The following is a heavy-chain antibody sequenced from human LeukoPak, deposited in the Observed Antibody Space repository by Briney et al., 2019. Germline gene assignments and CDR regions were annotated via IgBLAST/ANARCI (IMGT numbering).Heavy chain of an antibody. CDR3: ARPTYSGSYYWFDY. CDR1: GFTFSSYG. D-gene: IGHD1-26*01. CDR2: IWYDGSNK. Sequence: GGSLRLSCAASGFTFSSYGMHWVRQAPGKGLEWVAVIWYDGSNKYYADSVKGRFTISRDNSKNTLYLQMNSLRAEDTAVYYCARPTYSGSYYWFDYWGQGTLVTVSS. J-gene: IGHJ4*02. V-gene: IGHV3-33*01.